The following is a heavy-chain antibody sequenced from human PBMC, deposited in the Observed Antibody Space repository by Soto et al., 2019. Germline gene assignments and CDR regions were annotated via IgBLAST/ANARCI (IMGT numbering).Heavy chain of an antibody. CDR2: TIPMFGTA. J-gene: IGHJ4*02. Sequence: EASVKVSCKASGGTFSRYAINWVRQAPGQGLEWMGGTIPMFGTANYAQKFQGRVTITADESTNTGYMELRSLISEDTAVYYCARDGTLYDSSGYYYLYWGQGTLVTVS. D-gene: IGHD3-22*01. CDR3: ARDGTLYDSSGYYYLY. CDR1: GGTFSRYA. V-gene: IGHV1-69*13.